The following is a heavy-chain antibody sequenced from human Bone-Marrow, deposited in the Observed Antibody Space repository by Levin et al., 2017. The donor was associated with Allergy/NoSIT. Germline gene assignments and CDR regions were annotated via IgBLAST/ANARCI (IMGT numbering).Heavy chain of an antibody. V-gene: IGHV4-4*07. CDR2: IYSSGDA. CDR1: GGSMSDYF. CDR3: AGGRLLVEYDACGVWDY. Sequence: KASETLSLTCSVSGGSMSDYFWGWIRQPAGKGLEWIGRIYSSGDANYNPSLRSRVTMSLDTSKKHFSLNLNALTAADTAVSYCAGGRLLVEYDACGVWDYWGQGTLVTVSS. J-gene: IGHJ4*02. D-gene: IGHD2-21*01.